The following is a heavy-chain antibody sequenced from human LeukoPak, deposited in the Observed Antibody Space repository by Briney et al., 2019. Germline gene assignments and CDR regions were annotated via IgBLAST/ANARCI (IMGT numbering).Heavy chain of an antibody. CDR1: GYTFTSYY. Sequence: ASVKVSCKASGYTFTSYYMHWVRQAPGQGLEWMGIINPSGGSTSYAKKFQGRVNMTRDMSTSTVYMELSSLRSEDTAVYYCARGNYYDSSGYYQGWDYWGQGTLVTVSS. CDR2: INPSGGST. J-gene: IGHJ4*02. CDR3: ARGNYYDSSGYYQGWDY. D-gene: IGHD3-22*01. V-gene: IGHV1-46*01.